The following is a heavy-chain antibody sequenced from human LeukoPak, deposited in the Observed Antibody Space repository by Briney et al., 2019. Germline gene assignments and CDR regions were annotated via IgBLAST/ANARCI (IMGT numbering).Heavy chain of an antibody. CDR2: ISRSGSTI. CDR1: GFTFSSYE. D-gene: IGHD3-10*01. J-gene: IGHJ5*01. V-gene: IGHV3-48*03. CDR3: ARGWFGPDS. Sequence: SGRSLRLSCAASGFTFSSYEMNWVRQAPGKGLEWISYISRSGSTIYYADSVKGRFTISRDNAKNTLYLQMHSLRAEDTAVYSCARGWFGPDSCGQGTLVTVSS.